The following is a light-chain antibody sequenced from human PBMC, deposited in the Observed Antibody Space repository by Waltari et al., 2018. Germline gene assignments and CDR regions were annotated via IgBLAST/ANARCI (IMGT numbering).Light chain of an antibody. CDR3: CSYAGNYSWV. J-gene: IGLJ3*02. V-gene: IGLV2-11*01. CDR1: SSDVGGYNY. Sequence: QSALTQPRSVSGSPGQSVTISCTGTSSDVGGYNYVSWCQQPPGKAPKRMIYDVSKRPSGVPDRFSGSKSGNTASLTISGLQAEDEADYYCCSYAGNYSWVFGGGTKLTVL. CDR2: DVS.